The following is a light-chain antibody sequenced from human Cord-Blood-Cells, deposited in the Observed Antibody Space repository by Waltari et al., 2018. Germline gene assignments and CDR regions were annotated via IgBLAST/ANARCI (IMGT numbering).Light chain of an antibody. V-gene: IGLV2-14*01. CDR3: SSYTSSSTVV. Sequence: QSALTQPASVSGSPGQSITISCTGTSSDVGGYNYVSWYQQHPGKAPKLMIYDVSNRPWGVSNRFSGSKSGNTASLTISGLQAEDEADYYCSSYTSSSTVVCGGGTKLTVL. CDR1: SSDVGGYNY. CDR2: DVS. J-gene: IGLJ2*01.